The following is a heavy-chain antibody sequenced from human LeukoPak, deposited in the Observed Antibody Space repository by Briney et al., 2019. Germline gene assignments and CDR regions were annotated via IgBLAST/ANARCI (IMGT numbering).Heavy chain of an antibody. D-gene: IGHD6-13*01. CDR3: ASYPSIAAAGSNYYYYGMDV. CDR2: ISYDGSNK. V-gene: IGHV3-30*03. Sequence: PGRSLRLSCAASGFTFSSYGMHWVRQAPGKGLEWVAVISYDGSNKYYADSVKGRFTISRDNSKNTLYLQMNSLRAEDTAVYYCASYPSIAAAGSNYYYYGMDVWGQGTTVTVSS. J-gene: IGHJ6*02. CDR1: GFTFSSYG.